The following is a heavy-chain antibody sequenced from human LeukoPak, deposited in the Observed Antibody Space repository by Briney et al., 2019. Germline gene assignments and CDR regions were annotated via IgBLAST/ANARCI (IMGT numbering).Heavy chain of an antibody. V-gene: IGHV3-30-3*01. D-gene: IGHD6-13*01. Sequence: PGGSLRLSCAASGFTFSSYAMHWVRQAPGKGLEWVAVISYDGSSKYYADSVKGRFTISRDNSKNTLYLQMNSLRAEDTAVYYCASRIAAAALYYYYGMDVWGQGTTVTVSS. CDR1: GFTFSSYA. CDR3: ASRIAAAALYYYYGMDV. CDR2: ISYDGSSK. J-gene: IGHJ6*02.